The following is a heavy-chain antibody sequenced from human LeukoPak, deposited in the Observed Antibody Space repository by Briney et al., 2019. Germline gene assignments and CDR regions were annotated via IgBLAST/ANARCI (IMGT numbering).Heavy chain of an antibody. Sequence: GGSLRLSCAASGFSFRNAWMSWVRQAPGMGLEWVGRIKSKTDGGTTDYAAPVKGRLTISRDDSKNTLYLQMNSLKIEDTAIYYCTTTQGGTSFDAFDIWGPGTMVTVSS. CDR3: TTTQGGTSFDAFDI. V-gene: IGHV3-15*01. CDR1: GFSFRNAW. CDR2: IKSKTDGGTT. J-gene: IGHJ3*02. D-gene: IGHD1-1*01.